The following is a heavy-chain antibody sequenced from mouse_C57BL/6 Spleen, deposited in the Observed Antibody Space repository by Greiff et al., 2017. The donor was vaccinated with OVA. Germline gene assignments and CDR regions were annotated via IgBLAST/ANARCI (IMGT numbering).Heavy chain of an antibody. D-gene: IGHD1-1*01. CDR2: IRLKSDNYAT. V-gene: IGHV6-3*01. Sequence: EVKLMESGGGLVQPGGSMKLSCVASGFTFSNYWMNWVRQSPEKGLEWVAQIRLKSDNYATHYAESVKGRFTISRDDSKSSVYLRMNNLRAEDTGIYYCTNYGSSYYAMDYWGQGTSVTVSS. CDR3: TNYGSSYYAMDY. J-gene: IGHJ4*01. CDR1: GFTFSNYW.